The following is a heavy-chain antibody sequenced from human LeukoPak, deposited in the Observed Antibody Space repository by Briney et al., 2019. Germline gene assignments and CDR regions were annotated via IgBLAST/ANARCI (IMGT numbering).Heavy chain of an antibody. CDR3: ARDFQNYYGSGSYYNDIDY. Sequence: GRSLRLSCAASGFTFSNYGMHWVRQAPGKGLEWVAVIWYDGSNKYYTDSEKGRFTISRDNSKNTLYLQMNSLRAEDTAVYYCARDFQNYYGSGSYYNDIDYWGQGTLVTVSS. J-gene: IGHJ4*02. V-gene: IGHV3-33*01. D-gene: IGHD3-10*01. CDR1: GFTFSNYG. CDR2: IWYDGSNK.